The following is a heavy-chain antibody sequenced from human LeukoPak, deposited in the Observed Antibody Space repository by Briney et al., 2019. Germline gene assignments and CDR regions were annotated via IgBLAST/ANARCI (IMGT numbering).Heavy chain of an antibody. J-gene: IGHJ6*03. CDR3: ARAVAGTVVYYYYYYMDV. CDR2: INHSGST. D-gene: IGHD6-19*01. CDR1: GGSFSGYY. V-gene: IGHV4-34*01. Sequence: SETLSLTCAVYGGSFSGYYWSWIRQPPGKGLEWIGEINHSGSTNYNPSLKSRVTISVDTSKNQFSLKLSSVTAADTAVYYCARAVAGTVVYYYYYYMDVWGKGTTVTVSS.